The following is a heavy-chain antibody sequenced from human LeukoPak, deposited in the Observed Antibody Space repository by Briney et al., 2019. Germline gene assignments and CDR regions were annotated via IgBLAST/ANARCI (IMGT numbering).Heavy chain of an antibody. V-gene: IGHV4-59*01. D-gene: IGHD1-1*01. Sequence: SETLYLTCSVSGGSISSYDWSWVRQPPGKGLEWIGYMYYSGSTQYNPYIESSVTISIDTSRKQLSLKLTSMTAADTAAYYCARDRRESTKPNDSFDNWGQGTMVTVSS. CDR1: GGSISSYD. CDR2: MYYSGST. J-gene: IGHJ3*02. CDR3: ARDRRESTKPNDSFDN.